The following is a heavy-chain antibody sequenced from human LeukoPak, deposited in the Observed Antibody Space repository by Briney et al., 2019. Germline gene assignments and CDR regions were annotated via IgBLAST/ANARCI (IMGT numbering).Heavy chain of an antibody. CDR3: ARETVGATTLFDY. D-gene: IGHD1-26*01. CDR2: IYYSGST. V-gene: IGHV4-59*01. J-gene: IGHJ4*02. CDR1: GGSISSYY. Sequence: PSETLSLTCTVSGGSISSYYWSWIRQPPGKGLEWIGYIYYSGSTNYNPSLKSRVTISVDTSKNQFSLKLSSVTAADTAVYYCARETVGATTLFDYWGQGTLVTVSS.